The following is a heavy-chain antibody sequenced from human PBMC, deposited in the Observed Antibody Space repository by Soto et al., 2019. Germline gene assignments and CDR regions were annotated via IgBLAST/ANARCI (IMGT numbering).Heavy chain of an antibody. CDR2: ISYDGSNK. CDR1: GFTFSSYA. Sequence: LRLSCAASGFTFSSYAMHWVRQAPGKGLEWVAVISYDGSNKYYADSVKGRFTISRDNSKNTLYLQMNSLRAEDTAVYYCARTLTAPLGYFQHWGQGTLVTVYS. J-gene: IGHJ1*01. V-gene: IGHV3-30-3*01. CDR3: ARTLTAPLGYFQH. D-gene: IGHD2-21*02.